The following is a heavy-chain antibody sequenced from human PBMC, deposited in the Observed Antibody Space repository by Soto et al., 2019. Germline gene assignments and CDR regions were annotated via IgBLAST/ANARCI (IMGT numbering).Heavy chain of an antibody. Sequence: GRLTITADESTSTAYMEMSSLRSEDTAVYYCARVDVIMVYDQYGMDVWGQGTTLTVSS. D-gene: IGHD2-8*01. CDR3: ARVDVIMVYDQYGMDV. V-gene: IGHV1-69*01. J-gene: IGHJ6*02.